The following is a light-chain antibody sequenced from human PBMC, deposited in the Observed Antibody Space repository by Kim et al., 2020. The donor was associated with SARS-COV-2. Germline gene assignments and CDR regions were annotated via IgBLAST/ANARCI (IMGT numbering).Light chain of an antibody. CDR2: RAS. CDR1: QSVNIW. Sequence: DIQLTQSPSTLSASVGDRVTITCRASQSVNIWLAWYQQKPGKAPKLLIHRASSLESGVPSRFSGSGSETDFNFTINSLQPDDVATYYCQQYHRFSTFGQGTKVDIK. CDR3: QQYHRFST. J-gene: IGKJ1*01. V-gene: IGKV1-5*03.